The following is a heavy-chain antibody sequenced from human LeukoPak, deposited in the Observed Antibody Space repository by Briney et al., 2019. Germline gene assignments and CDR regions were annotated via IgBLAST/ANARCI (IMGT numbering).Heavy chain of an antibody. CDR3: ARGRNYYDSSDYYEGDAFDI. V-gene: IGHV1-2*02. CDR1: GYTFTGYY. Sequence: ASVKVSCKASGYTFTGYYMHWVRQAPGQGLEWMGWINPNSGGTNYAQKFQGRVTMTRDMSTSTVYMELSSLRSEDTAVYYCARGRNYYDSSDYYEGDAFDIWGQGKMVTVSS. D-gene: IGHD3-22*01. CDR2: INPNSGGT. J-gene: IGHJ3*02.